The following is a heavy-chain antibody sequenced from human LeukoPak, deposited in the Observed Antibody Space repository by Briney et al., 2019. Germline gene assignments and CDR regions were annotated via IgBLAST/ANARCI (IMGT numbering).Heavy chain of an antibody. J-gene: IGHJ4*02. CDR3: ANLVTACGGY. CDR2: VSGSGGST. V-gene: IGHV3-23*01. D-gene: IGHD2-21*01. CDR1: RFTFRTYA. Sequence: PGGSLRLSCAASRFTFRTYAMSWVRQAPGKGLEWVSTVSGSGGSTYYADSVKGRFTISRDNSKNTLYLQVNSLRAEDTAIYYCANLVTACGGYWGQGTLVTVSS.